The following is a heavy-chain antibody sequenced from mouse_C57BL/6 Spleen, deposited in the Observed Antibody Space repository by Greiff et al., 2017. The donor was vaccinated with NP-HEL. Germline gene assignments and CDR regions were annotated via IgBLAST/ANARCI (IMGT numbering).Heavy chain of an antibody. CDR3: ARDYGIYFDY. V-gene: IGHV1-19*01. Sequence: EVKLVESGPVLVKPGASVKMSCKASGYTFTDYYMNWVKQSHGKSLEWIGVINPYNGGTSYNQKFKGKATLTVDKSSSTAYMELNSLTSEDSAVYYCARDYGIYFDYWGQGTTLTVSS. CDR1: GYTFTDYY. D-gene: IGHD2-1*01. J-gene: IGHJ2*01. CDR2: INPYNGGT.